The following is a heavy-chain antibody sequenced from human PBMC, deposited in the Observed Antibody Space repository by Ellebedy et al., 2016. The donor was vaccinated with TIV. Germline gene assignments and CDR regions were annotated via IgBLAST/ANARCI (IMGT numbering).Heavy chain of an antibody. CDR3: TSHFRSGYPPGPWY. Sequence: GESLKISXEASGFNFGDHYMDWVRQAPGKGLEWIGRTRNKGNAYAREYAASVKGRFTISRDESKKTLYLQMNSLRTEDTAIYYCTSHFRSGYPPGPWYWGQGHLVTVSS. V-gene: IGHV3-72*01. D-gene: IGHD3-3*02. CDR1: GFNFGDHY. CDR2: TRNKGNAYAR. J-gene: IGHJ4*02.